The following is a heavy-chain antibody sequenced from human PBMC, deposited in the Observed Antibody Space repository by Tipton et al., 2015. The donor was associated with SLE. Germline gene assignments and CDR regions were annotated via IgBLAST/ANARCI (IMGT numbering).Heavy chain of an antibody. V-gene: IGHV4-59*01. D-gene: IGHD2-15*01. J-gene: IGHJ4*02. CDR3: ARVGVVVASSFDY. CDR1: GGSISSYY. CDR2: IYYSGST. Sequence: TLSLTCTVSGGSISSYYWSWIRQPPGKGLEWIGYIYYSGSTNYNPSLKSRVTISVDTSKNQFSLKLSSVTAADTAVYYCARVGVVVASSFDYWGQGTLVTVSS.